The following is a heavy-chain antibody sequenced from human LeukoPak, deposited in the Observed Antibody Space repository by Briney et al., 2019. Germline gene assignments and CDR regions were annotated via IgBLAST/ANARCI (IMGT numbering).Heavy chain of an antibody. D-gene: IGHD3-22*01. V-gene: IGHV4-59*11. Sequence: WETLSLTCTVSGGSISIHYWSWFRQTPGERPEWIAFIYYSGTTNYNPSLKGRVTLSIDSSKNQFSLKLSSVTAADTAIYYCARGTGFYDSSGHYYWGYFDSWGQGTLVPVSS. CDR2: IYYSGTT. CDR1: GGSISIHY. CDR3: ARGTGFYDSSGHYYWGYFDS. J-gene: IGHJ4*02.